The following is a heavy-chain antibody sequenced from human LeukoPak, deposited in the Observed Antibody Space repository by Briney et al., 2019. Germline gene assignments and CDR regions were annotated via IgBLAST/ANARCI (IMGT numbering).Heavy chain of an antibody. CDR2: INHSGST. CDR1: GGSFSGYY. CDR3: ASLARAGYDFWSGSPLDY. V-gene: IGHV4-34*01. D-gene: IGHD3-3*01. J-gene: IGHJ4*02. Sequence: SETLSLTCAVYGGSFSGYYWSWIRQPPGKGLEWIGEINHSGSTNYNPSLKSRVTISVGTSKNQFSLKLSSVTAADTAVYYCASLARAGYDFWSGSPLDYWGQGTLVTVSS.